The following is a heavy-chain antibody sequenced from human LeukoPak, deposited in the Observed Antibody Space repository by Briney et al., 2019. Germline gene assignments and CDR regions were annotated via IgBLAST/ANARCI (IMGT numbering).Heavy chain of an antibody. D-gene: IGHD6-13*01. Sequence: PGGSLRLSCAASGFTYSTYWMHWVRQAPGKGLVWVSRINSAGSNTRSADSVKGRFTISRDDAKNSLYLQMNSLRAEDTAVYYCARGPIAAAGTEGWFDPWGQGTLVTVSS. CDR1: GFTYSTYW. CDR2: INSAGSNT. J-gene: IGHJ5*02. CDR3: ARGPIAAAGTEGWFDP. V-gene: IGHV3-74*01.